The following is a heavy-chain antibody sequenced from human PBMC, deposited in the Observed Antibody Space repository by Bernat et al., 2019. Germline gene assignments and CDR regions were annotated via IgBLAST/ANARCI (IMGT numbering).Heavy chain of an antibody. D-gene: IGHD6-19*01. Sequence: QVQLQESGPGLVKPSETLSLTCTVSGGSISTYYWNWIRQPPGMGLELIGYIYYSGSTNYNPSLKSRVTISVDTSENQFSLKLSSVTAADTAVYYCARQGAVAGTYDYWGQGTLVTVSS. CDR2: IYYSGST. CDR3: ARQGAVAGTYDY. V-gene: IGHV4-59*08. J-gene: IGHJ4*02. CDR1: GGSISTYY.